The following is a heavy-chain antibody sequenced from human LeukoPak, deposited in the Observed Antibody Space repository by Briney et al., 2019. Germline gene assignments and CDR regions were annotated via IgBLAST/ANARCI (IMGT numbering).Heavy chain of an antibody. V-gene: IGHV4-34*01. CDR2: INHSGST. D-gene: IGHD3-3*01. CDR1: GGSFSGYY. CDR3: ARKGYYDFWSGYPLYFDY. Sequence: SETLSLTCAVYGGSFSGYYWSWIRQPPGKGLEWIGEINHSGSTNYNPSLKSRVTISVDTSKNQFSLKLSSVTAADTAVYYCARKGYYDFWSGYPLYFDYWGRGTLVTVSS. J-gene: IGHJ4*02.